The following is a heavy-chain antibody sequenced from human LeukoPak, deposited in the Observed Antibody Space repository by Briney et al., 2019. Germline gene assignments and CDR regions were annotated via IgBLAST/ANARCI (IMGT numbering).Heavy chain of an antibody. J-gene: IGHJ6*02. CDR2: INHSGST. V-gene: IGHV4-34*01. Sequence: SETLSLTCAVYGGSFSGYYWSWIRQPPGKGLEWIGEINHSGSTNYNPSLKSRVTISVDTSKNQFSLKLSSVTAADTAVYYCARTCVWAYYYYYYGMDVWGQGTTVTVSS. D-gene: IGHD1-14*01. CDR3: ARTCVWAYYYYYYGMDV. CDR1: GGSFSGYY.